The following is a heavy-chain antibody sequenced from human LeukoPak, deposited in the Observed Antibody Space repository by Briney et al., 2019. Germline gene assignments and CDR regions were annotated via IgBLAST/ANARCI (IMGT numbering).Heavy chain of an antibody. Sequence: SETLSLTCTVSSGSISSSSYYWGWIRQPPGKGLEWIGSIYYSGSTYYKPSLKSRVTISVDTSKNQFSLKLSSVTAADTAVYYCARHYKVPAGGSYYFEYWGQGNLVTVSS. D-gene: IGHD2-2*01. CDR1: SGSISSSSYY. J-gene: IGHJ4*02. V-gene: IGHV4-39*01. CDR3: ARHYKVPAGGSYYFEY. CDR2: IYYSGST.